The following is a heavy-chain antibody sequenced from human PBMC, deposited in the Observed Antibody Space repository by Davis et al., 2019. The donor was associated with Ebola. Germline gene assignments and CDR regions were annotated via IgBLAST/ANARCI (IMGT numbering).Heavy chain of an antibody. CDR1: GFTFSSYD. CDR3: ARVDTATGMDV. CDR2: IGTAGDP. D-gene: IGHD5-18*01. J-gene: IGHJ6*02. Sequence: GESLKISCAASGFTFSSYDMHWVRQATGKGLEWVSAIGTAGDPYYPGSVKGRFTISRDNAKNSLYLQMNSLRAEDTAVYYCARVDTATGMDVWGQGTTVTVSS. V-gene: IGHV3-13*05.